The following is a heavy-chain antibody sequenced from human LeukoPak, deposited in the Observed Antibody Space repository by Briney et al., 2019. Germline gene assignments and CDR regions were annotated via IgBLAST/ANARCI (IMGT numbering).Heavy chain of an antibody. V-gene: IGHV1-2*02. J-gene: IGHJ4*02. CDR2: VNPNRGDT. D-gene: IGHD3-16*01. CDR3: ARDRAKYDSTDYFDY. CDR1: GYSFSDYF. Sequence: ASVKVSCKASGYSFSDYFIYWVRQAPEQRLELMGWVNPNRGDTNYAQKFQGRVSMTRDTSITTVYMELSRLRSDDTAVYYCARDRAKYDSTDYFDYWGQGTLVTVSS.